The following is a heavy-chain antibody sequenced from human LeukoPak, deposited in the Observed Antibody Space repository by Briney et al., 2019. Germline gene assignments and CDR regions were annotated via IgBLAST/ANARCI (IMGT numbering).Heavy chain of an antibody. V-gene: IGHV3-7*01. CDR3: TRAYSYYPY. CDR1: GFTFSDFW. CDR2: IKQDGSEK. J-gene: IGHJ4*02. D-gene: IGHD3-10*01. Sequence: PGGSLRLSCAASGFTFSDFWMTWVRQAPGKGLEWVANIKQDGSEKYYVDSVMGRFTISRDNAKNSLFLQMSSLRVEDTAVYYCTRAYSYYPYWGQGTLVSVSS.